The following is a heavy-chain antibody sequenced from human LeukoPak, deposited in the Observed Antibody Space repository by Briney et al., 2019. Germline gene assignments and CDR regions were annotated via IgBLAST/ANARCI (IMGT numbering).Heavy chain of an antibody. J-gene: IGHJ4*02. V-gene: IGHV3-7*03. CDR3: AKCRSLSPASATNY. D-gene: IGHD2-15*01. CDR2: IKQDGSKK. CDR1: GFPFSSYW. Sequence: GGSLRLSCVASGFPFSSYWMTWVRQAPGKGLEWVANIKQDGSKKSYVDSVKGRFTISRDNAKNSLYLQMNSLRAEDMAVYYCAKCRSLSPASATNYWGQGTLVTVSS.